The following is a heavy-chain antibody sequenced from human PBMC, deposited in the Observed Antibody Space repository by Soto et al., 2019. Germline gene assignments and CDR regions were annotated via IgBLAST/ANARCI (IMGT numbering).Heavy chain of an antibody. CDR1: GFSFSNYA. Sequence: GGSLRLSCAASGFSFSNYAMNWVRQPPGKGLEWVSAISGSGGSTYYADSVKGRFTISRDNSKNTLYLQMNSLRAEDTAVYYCAKDMVRGSWGQGTLVTVSS. D-gene: IGHD5-18*01. J-gene: IGHJ4*02. V-gene: IGHV3-23*01. CDR2: ISGSGGST. CDR3: AKDMVRGS.